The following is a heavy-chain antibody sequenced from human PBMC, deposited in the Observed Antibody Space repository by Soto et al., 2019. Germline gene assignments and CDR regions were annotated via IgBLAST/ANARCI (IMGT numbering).Heavy chain of an antibody. V-gene: IGHV3-23*01. CDR1: GFSFSSYA. J-gene: IGHJ4*02. CDR2: ISRSGNST. Sequence: EVQVLESGGDLEQPGGSLRLSCAASGFSFSSYAMSWVRQSPGKGLEWVSSISRSGNSTYSADSVRGRFTISRDNSKNTLYLQMYSLRAEDTAVYYCAKDAKILDWLPTSYYYDFWGRGALVTVSS. CDR3: AKDAKILDWLPTSYYYDF. D-gene: IGHD3-9*01.